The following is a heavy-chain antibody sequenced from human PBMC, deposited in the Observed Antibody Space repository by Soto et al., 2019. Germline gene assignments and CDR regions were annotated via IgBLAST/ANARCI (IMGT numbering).Heavy chain of an antibody. CDR2: ISGGGGDR. Sequence: VQLLESGGGLVQPGGSLGLSCVASGFPFSSYAMSWVRQTPEKGLEWVSAISGGGGDRYYADSVKGRFTSSRDNSRNALYLHMNSLGAEDSAVYYCARSLFMAAVDIEPFESWGRGTLVTVSS. V-gene: IGHV3-23*01. D-gene: IGHD6-13*01. CDR1: GFPFSSYA. CDR3: ARSLFMAAVDIEPFES. J-gene: IGHJ4*02.